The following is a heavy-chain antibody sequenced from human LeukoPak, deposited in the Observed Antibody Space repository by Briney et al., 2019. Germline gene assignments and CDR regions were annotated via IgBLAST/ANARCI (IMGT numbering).Heavy chain of an antibody. CDR1: GYTFTSYG. J-gene: IGHJ5*02. CDR3: ARGRGRYNWNYRWFDP. V-gene: IGHV1-18*01. D-gene: IGHD1-7*01. Sequence: ASVKVSCKASGYTFTSYGISWVRQAPGQGLEWMGWISAYNGNTNYAQKLQGRVTMTTDTSTSTAYMELRSLRSDDTAVYSCARGRGRYNWNYRWFDPWGQGTLVTVSS. CDR2: ISAYNGNT.